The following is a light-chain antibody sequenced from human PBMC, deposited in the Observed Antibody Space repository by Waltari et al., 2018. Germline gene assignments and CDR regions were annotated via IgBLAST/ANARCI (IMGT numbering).Light chain of an antibody. CDR2: DAS. Sequence: IQLTQSPSSLSAYVGARVTITCRAIQDISSALAWYQQQPGDPPKLLIYDASSLQTGVPSRFSGCRSGTDFTLTISLLQSEDSANYYCQQFSNFPVIAFGQGTRLEIK. CDR3: QQFSNFPVIA. J-gene: IGKJ5*01. CDR1: QDISSA. V-gene: IGKV1D-13*01.